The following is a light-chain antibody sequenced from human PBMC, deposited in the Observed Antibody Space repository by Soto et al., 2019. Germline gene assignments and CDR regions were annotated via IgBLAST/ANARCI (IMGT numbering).Light chain of an antibody. CDR1: QDIRND. J-gene: IGKJ1*01. CDR2: AAS. V-gene: IGKV1-6*01. CDR3: LQDYTYPWT. Sequence: AIQMTQSPSSLSASVGDRVTITCRASQDIRNDLGWYQEKPGQAPRFLIYAASNLQSGVPSRFSGSGSGTDFTLHIRRLQPEDFSTYYCLQDYTYPWTFGQGTKVEI.